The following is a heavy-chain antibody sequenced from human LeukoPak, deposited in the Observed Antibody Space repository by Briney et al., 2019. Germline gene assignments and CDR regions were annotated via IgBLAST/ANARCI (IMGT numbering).Heavy chain of an antibody. Sequence: ASVKVSCMVSGFSLTEFSMHWVRQTPGEGFEWMGGFDPEDGETRYAQNFQGRVTLIEDTSTDTAYMEMSSLRFEDTAIYYCAIAPPGQYFYNSSGPFDSWGQGTLITVSS. CDR3: AIAPPGQYFYNSSGPFDS. V-gene: IGHV1-24*01. D-gene: IGHD3-22*01. CDR1: GFSLTEFS. CDR2: FDPEDGET. J-gene: IGHJ4*02.